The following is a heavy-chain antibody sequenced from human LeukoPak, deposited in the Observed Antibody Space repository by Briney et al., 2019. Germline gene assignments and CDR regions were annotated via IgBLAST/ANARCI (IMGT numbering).Heavy chain of an antibody. J-gene: IGHJ4*02. CDR1: GGSFNGYY. Sequence: SETLSLTCAVYGGSFNGYYWSWIRQPPGKGLEWIGEINHSGSTNYNPSLKSRVTISVDTSKNQFSLKLSSVTAADTAVYYCARGRYSYGYWGQGTLVTVSS. V-gene: IGHV4-34*01. CDR2: INHSGST. CDR3: ARGRYSYGY. D-gene: IGHD5-18*01.